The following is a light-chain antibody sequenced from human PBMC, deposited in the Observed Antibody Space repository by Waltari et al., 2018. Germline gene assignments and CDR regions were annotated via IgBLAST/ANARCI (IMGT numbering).Light chain of an antibody. J-gene: IGLJ3*02. V-gene: IGLV3-1*01. CDR2: QDS. Sequence: SYEMTQPPSVSVSPGQTASIPCSGDKLGDKYVCWYQQKPGQSPVLVICQDSKRPSGIPERISGSNSGNTATLTISGTQALDEADYYCLAWDSSTVVFGGGTRLTV. CDR1: KLGDKY. CDR3: LAWDSSTVV.